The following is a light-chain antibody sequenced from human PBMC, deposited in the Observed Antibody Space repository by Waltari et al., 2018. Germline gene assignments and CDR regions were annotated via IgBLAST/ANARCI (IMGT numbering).Light chain of an antibody. CDR2: AAS. CDR3: QQSYSTPLT. J-gene: IGKJ4*01. V-gene: IGKV1-39*01. Sequence: DIQMTQSPSSLSASVGDRVTITCRASQSISSYLNWYQQKPGKAPKLLIYAASSLQSGVSSRLSVSGSGTDFTLTISSLQPEDFATYYCQQSYSTPLTFGGGTKVEIK. CDR1: QSISSY.